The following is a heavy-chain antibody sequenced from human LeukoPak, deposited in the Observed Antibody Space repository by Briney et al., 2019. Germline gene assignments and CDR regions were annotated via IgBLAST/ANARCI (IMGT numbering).Heavy chain of an antibody. CDR3: AADLSNPRMGASYLDS. J-gene: IGHJ4*02. CDR1: GFTSTNFA. V-gene: IGHV1-58*01. CDR2: IIVGSGAT. Sequence: SVKVSCKASGFTSTNFAVQWVRQARGQRLEWIGWIIVGSGATKCAQDFQERVTITRDLSTSTLYMELRSLTSEDTAVYYCAADLSNPRMGASYLDSWGQGTLVTVSS. D-gene: IGHD3-16*01.